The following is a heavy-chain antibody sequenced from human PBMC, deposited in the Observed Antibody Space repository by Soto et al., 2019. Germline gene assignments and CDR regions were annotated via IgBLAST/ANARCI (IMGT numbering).Heavy chain of an antibody. CDR2: IYYSGST. D-gene: IGHD3-10*01. CDR1: GGSISSGGYY. V-gene: IGHV4-31*03. J-gene: IGHJ3*02. Sequence: LSLTCTVSGGSISSGGYYWSWIRQHPGKGLEWIGYIYYSGSTYYNPSLKSRVTISVDTSKNQFSLKLSSVTAADTAVYYCARVARITMVRGVPNDAFDIWGQGTMVTVSS. CDR3: ARVARITMVRGVPNDAFDI.